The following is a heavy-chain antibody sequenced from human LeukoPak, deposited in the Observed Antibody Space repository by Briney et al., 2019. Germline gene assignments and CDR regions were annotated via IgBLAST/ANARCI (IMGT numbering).Heavy chain of an antibody. D-gene: IGHD5-12*01. CDR3: ARDSPIDIVATSFDY. Sequence: GGSLRLSCAAPGFTFSSYAMHRVRQAPGKGLEWVAVISYDGSNKYYADSVKGRFTISRDNSKNTLYLQMNSLRAEDTAVYYCARDSPIDIVATSFDYWGQGTLVTVSS. J-gene: IGHJ4*02. CDR1: GFTFSSYA. CDR2: ISYDGSNK. V-gene: IGHV3-30-3*01.